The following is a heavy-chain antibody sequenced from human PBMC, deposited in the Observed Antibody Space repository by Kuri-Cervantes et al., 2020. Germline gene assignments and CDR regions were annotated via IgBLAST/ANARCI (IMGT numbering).Heavy chain of an antibody. CDR3: ARYRRGEGKGFDY. CDR1: GGSVSSGSYY. D-gene: IGHD1-14*01. V-gene: IGHV4-61*01. Sequence: SETLSLTCTVSGGSVSSGSYYWSWIRQSPGKGLEWIGYISYSGSTNYNPSLKSRVTISVDTSKNQFSLKLNSVTAADTAVYFCARYRRGEGKGFDYWGQGTLVTVSS. J-gene: IGHJ4*02. CDR2: ISYSGST.